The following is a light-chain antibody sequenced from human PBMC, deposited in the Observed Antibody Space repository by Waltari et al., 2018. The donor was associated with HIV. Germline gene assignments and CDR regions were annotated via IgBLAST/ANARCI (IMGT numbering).Light chain of an antibody. V-gene: IGKV1-27*01. CDR1: QGIANY. CDR2: GAS. J-gene: IGKJ1*01. Sequence: DIQMTQSPSSLSASVGARVTITCRASQGIANYLAWYQQKPGKVPELLIYGASALQPGAPSRFSGSGSGTDFTLTITSLQPEDAATYFCQRYNRAPRTFGLGTKVEIK. CDR3: QRYNRAPRT.